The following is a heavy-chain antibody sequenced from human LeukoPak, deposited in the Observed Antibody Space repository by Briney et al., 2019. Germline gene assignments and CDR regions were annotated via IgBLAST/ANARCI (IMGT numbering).Heavy chain of an antibody. Sequence: SETLSLTCAVSGASITIPDYYWAWIRLPPGKGLEWIGTISHTGTTYYNPSLQSRVSISVDKSRNQFSLKLSSVTAADTAVYYCATRENQVQRPPGDYWGQGTQVTVSS. D-gene: IGHD1-14*01. CDR2: ISHTGTT. CDR3: ATRENQVQRPPGDY. V-gene: IGHV4-39*01. CDR1: GASITIPDYY. J-gene: IGHJ4*02.